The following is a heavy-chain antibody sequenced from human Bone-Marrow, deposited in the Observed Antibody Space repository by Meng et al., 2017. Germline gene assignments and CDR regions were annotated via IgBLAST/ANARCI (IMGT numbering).Heavy chain of an antibody. J-gene: IGHJ4*02. CDR1: GVSINSGDYY. CDR2: IYYTGST. V-gene: IGHV4-31*03. Sequence: VQLQQWGAGLLKPSETLSLTCTVSGVSINSGDYYWSWIRQHPGKGLEWIGFIYYTGSTQYNPSLKSRVTISVDTSKNQFSLKLSSVTAADTAVYYCARATYGSGKDFWGQGTMVTVSS. D-gene: IGHD3-10*01. CDR3: ARATYGSGKDF.